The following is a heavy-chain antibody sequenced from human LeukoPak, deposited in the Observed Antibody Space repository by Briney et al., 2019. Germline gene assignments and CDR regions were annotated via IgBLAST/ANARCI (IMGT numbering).Heavy chain of an antibody. Sequence: SGTLSLTWAVSGGSISSSNWWSWVRQPPGKGLEWIGEIYHSWSTNYNPSLKSRVTISVDTSKNQFSLKLSSVTAADTAVYYCARDGDQSAFDIWGQGTMVTVS. D-gene: IGHD7-27*01. CDR3: ARDGDQSAFDI. CDR1: GGSISSSNW. CDR2: IYHSWST. V-gene: IGHV4-4*02. J-gene: IGHJ3*02.